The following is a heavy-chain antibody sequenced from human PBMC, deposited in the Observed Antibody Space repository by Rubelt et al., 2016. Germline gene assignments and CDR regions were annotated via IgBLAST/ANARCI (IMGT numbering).Heavy chain of an antibody. D-gene: IGHD3-22*01. V-gene: IGHV4-34*01. CDR3: ARGRGYYYDSSGYYSKKHWFDP. J-gene: IGHJ5*02. Sequence: GLLKPSETLSLTCAVYGGSFSGYYWSWIRQPPGKGLEWIGEINHSGSTNYNPSLKSRVTISVDTSKNQFSLKLSSVTAADTAVYYCARGRGYYYDSSGYYSKKHWFDPWGHATLVTVSS. CDR2: INHSGST. CDR1: GGSFSGYY.